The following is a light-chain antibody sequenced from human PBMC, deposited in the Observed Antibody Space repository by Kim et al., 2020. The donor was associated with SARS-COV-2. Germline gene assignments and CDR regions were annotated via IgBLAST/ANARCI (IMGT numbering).Light chain of an antibody. CDR3: GTWDSSLGAYV. CDR1: SSNIENNY. J-gene: IGLJ1*01. Sequence: GQEVTISCSGNSSNIENNYVSWYQQHPGTAPKLLIYDNNKRPSGIPDRFSGSKSGTSATLGITGLQTGDEADYYCGTWDSSLGAYVFGTGTKVTVL. CDR2: DNN. V-gene: IGLV1-51*01.